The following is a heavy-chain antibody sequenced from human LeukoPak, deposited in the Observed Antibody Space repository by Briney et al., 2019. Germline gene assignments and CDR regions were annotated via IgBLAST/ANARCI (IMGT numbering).Heavy chain of an antibody. Sequence: SETLSLTCTVSGGSISSYYWNWIRQPPGKGLEWIGYIYYSGSTNYNPSLKGRVTISVDTSKNQFSLKLSSVTAADTAVYYCASGLLYGGLDYWGQGTLVTVSS. CDR2: IYYSGST. CDR3: ASGLLYGGLDY. D-gene: IGHD2-15*01. V-gene: IGHV4-59*01. CDR1: GGSISSYY. J-gene: IGHJ4*02.